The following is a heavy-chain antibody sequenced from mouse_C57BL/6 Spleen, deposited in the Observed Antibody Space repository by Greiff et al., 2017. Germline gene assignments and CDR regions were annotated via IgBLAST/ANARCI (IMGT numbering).Heavy chain of an antibody. D-gene: IGHD4-1*01. CDR1: GYSITSGYY. J-gene: IGHJ3*01. V-gene: IGHV3-6*01. Sequence: EVKLMESGPGLVKPSQSLSLTCSVTGYSITSGYYWNWIRQFPGNKLEWMGYISYDGSNNYNPSLKNRISITRDTSKNQFFLKLNSVTTEDTATYYRARDLGAPWFAYWGQGTLVTVSA. CDR2: ISYDGSN. CDR3: ARDLGAPWFAY.